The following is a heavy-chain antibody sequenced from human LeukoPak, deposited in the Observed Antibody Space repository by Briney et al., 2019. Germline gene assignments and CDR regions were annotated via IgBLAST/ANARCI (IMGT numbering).Heavy chain of an antibody. CDR1: GYTFTSYG. D-gene: IGHD6-13*01. Sequence: GASVKVSCKASGYTFTSYGICWVRQAPGQGLEWMGWISAYNGNTNYAQKLQGRITVTTDTSTNTAYMALRSLRSEDTAVYYCARDLSTIAATGRVDYWGQGTLVTVSS. V-gene: IGHV1-18*01. CDR2: ISAYNGNT. J-gene: IGHJ4*02. CDR3: ARDLSTIAATGRVDY.